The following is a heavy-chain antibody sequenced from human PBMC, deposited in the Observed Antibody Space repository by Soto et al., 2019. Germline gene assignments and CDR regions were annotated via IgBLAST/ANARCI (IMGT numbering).Heavy chain of an antibody. CDR2: INPKSGGT. Sequence: ASVKVSCKASGYSFTDYHIHWVRQAPGQGLEWLGRINPKSGGTNYAQKFQGWVTMTRDTSISTAYMELSRLRSDDTAVYYCARGLAPSSGWYWDYWGQGTLVTVSS. CDR1: GYSFTDYH. V-gene: IGHV1-2*04. CDR3: ARGLAPSSGWYWDY. J-gene: IGHJ4*02. D-gene: IGHD6-19*01.